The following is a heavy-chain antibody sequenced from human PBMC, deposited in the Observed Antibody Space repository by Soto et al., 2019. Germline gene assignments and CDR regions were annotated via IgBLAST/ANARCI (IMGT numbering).Heavy chain of an antibody. J-gene: IGHJ4*02. Sequence: GGSLRLSCAASGFTFSSYSMSWVRQAPGKGLEWVSGFRSGGDDDTTYYADSARGRFTISRDNSKNTLFLQMNSLRAEDTAIYYCAKKVNSGSGSQFFDYWGQGTLVTVSS. V-gene: IGHV3-23*01. CDR3: AKKVNSGSGSQFFDY. D-gene: IGHD3-10*01. CDR1: GFTFSSYS. CDR2: FRSGGDDDTT.